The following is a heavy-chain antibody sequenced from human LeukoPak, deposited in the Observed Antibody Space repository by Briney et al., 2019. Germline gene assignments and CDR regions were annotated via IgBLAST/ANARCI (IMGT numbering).Heavy chain of an antibody. CDR2: IYTSGST. J-gene: IGHJ3*02. Sequence: PKTLSLTCTVSGGSISSYYWSWIRQPAGKGLEWIGRIYTSGSTNYNPSLKSRVTMSVDTSKNQFSLKLSSVTAADTAVYYCARDWYGSGSLDAFDIWGQGTMVTVSS. CDR1: GGSISSYY. CDR3: ARDWYGSGSLDAFDI. D-gene: IGHD3-10*01. V-gene: IGHV4-4*07.